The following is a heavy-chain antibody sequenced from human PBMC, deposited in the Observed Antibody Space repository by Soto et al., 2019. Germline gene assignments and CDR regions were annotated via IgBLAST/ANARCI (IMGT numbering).Heavy chain of an antibody. D-gene: IGHD4-17*01. Sequence: EVQLLESGGGLVQPGGSLRLSCAASGFTFSSYAMSWVRQAPGKGLEWVSAISGSGGSTYYADSVKGRFTISRDNSKNTRYLQMNSLRSEDTAVYYCAKPGYGDPWYFDLWGRGTLVTVSS. CDR2: ISGSGGST. CDR3: AKPGYGDPWYFDL. J-gene: IGHJ2*01. CDR1: GFTFSSYA. V-gene: IGHV3-23*01.